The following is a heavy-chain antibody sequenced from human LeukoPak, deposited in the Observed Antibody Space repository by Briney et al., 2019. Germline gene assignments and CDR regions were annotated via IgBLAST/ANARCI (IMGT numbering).Heavy chain of an antibody. CDR1: GFTFSNYV. D-gene: IGHD4-17*01. V-gene: IGHV3-23*01. CDR2: ISGGGSST. J-gene: IGHJ4*02. CDR3: AKDGYGVLDY. Sequence: SGGSLRLSCAASGFTFSNYVMSWVRQAPGKGLEWVSDISGGGSSTHYADSVKGRFTISRENSQNTLYLQMNSLRAEDTAVYYCAKDGYGVLDYWGQGTLATVSS.